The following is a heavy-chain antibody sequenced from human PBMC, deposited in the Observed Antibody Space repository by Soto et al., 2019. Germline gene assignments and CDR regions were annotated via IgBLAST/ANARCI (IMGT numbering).Heavy chain of an antibody. CDR3: VHTVMVHTITGGHHFDY. CDR1: AFSLSTNGVG. Sequence: SGPTLVNPTQTLTLTCTFSAFSLSTNGVGVGWIHQPPGKPLEWLAVIYWNEDKRYSRSLKSRLSITKDTSKNQVVLTMTTMDPVDTATYYCVHTVMVHTITGGHHFDYWGPGILVTVSS. V-gene: IGHV2-5*01. D-gene: IGHD2-8*01. CDR2: IYWNEDK. J-gene: IGHJ4*02.